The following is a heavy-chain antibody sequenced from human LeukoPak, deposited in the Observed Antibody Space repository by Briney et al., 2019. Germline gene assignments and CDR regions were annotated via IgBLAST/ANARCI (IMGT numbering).Heavy chain of an antibody. CDR1: GGSISSGGYY. D-gene: IGHD4-17*01. Sequence: SETLSLTGTVSGGSISSGGYYWSWIRQHPGKGLEWIGYIYYSGSTYYNPSLKSRVTISVDTSKNQFSLKLSSVTAADTAVYYCAVRSYGKDAFDIWGQGTMVTVSS. CDR3: AVRSYGKDAFDI. CDR2: IYYSGST. V-gene: IGHV4-31*03. J-gene: IGHJ3*02.